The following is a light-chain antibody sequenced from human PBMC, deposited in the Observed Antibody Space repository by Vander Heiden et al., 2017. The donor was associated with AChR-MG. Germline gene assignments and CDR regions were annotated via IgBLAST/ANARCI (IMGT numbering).Light chain of an antibody. Sequence: SYELTQPPSVSVSPGQTASITCSGDKLRDKYASWYQQKPGQSPVLVTYQDRKRPSGIPERFSGSNSGNTATLTISGTQAMDEADYYCQAWDSSTVAFGGGTKLTVL. CDR2: QDR. V-gene: IGLV3-1*01. J-gene: IGLJ2*01. CDR3: QAWDSSTVA. CDR1: KLRDKY.